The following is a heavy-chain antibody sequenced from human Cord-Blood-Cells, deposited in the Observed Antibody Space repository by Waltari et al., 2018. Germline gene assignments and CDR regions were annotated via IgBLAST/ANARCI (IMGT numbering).Heavy chain of an antibody. D-gene: IGHD6-13*01. Sequence: QVQLVQSGAEVKKPGASVKVSCKAYGYTFTSYDINWVRQVPGQGLEWTGWINHNSGNTGYAQKFQGRVTMTRNTSISTAYMELSSLRSEDTAVYYCARGHRIAAAVYAFDIWGQGTMVTVSS. CDR1: GYTFTSYD. V-gene: IGHV1-8*01. CDR3: ARGHRIAAAVYAFDI. J-gene: IGHJ3*02. CDR2: INHNSGNT.